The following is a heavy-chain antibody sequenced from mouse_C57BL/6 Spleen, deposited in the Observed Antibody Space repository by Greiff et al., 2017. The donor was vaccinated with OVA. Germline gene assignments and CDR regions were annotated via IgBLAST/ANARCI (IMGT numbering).Heavy chain of an antibody. V-gene: IGHV1-64*01. CDR3: ANSGISWYFDV. Sequence: QVQLQQPGAELVKPGASVKLSCKASGYTFTSYWMHWVKQRPGQDLEWIGMIHPNSGSTNYNEKFKSKATLTADKSSSTAYMQLSSLTSEDSAVYFCANSGISWYFDVWGTGTTVTVSS. CDR2: IHPNSGST. J-gene: IGHJ1*03. D-gene: IGHD4-1*01. CDR1: GYTFTSYW.